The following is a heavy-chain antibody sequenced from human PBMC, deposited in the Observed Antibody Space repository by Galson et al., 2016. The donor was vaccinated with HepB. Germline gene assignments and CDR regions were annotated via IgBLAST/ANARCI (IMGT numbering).Heavy chain of an antibody. J-gene: IGHJ4*02. CDR2: MNPNSGNT. V-gene: IGHV1-8*01. D-gene: IGHD1-14*01. Sequence: SVKVSCKASGYRFRDYDVSWVRQAPGQGLEWMGWMNPNSGNTGYAQRLRGRIDMTSVASINTAYMELHSLRSEDTAVYYCARAIRNQLLSEYWGQGTLITVSS. CDR1: GYRFRDYD. CDR3: ARAIRNQLLSEY.